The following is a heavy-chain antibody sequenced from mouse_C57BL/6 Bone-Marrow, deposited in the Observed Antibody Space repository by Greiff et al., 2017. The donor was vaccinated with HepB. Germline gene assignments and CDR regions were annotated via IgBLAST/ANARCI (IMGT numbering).Heavy chain of an antibody. CDR2: INPSSGYT. D-gene: IGHD1-1*01. Sequence: VQLQQSGAELAKPGASVKLSCKASGYTFTSYWMHWVKQRPGQGLEWIGYINPSSGYTKYNQKFKDKATLTADKSSSTAYMQLRSLTYEDSAVYYCASYYGSSSAWLSYWGQGTLVTVSA. CDR3: ASYYGSSSAWLSY. V-gene: IGHV1-7*01. CDR1: GYTFTSYW. J-gene: IGHJ3*01.